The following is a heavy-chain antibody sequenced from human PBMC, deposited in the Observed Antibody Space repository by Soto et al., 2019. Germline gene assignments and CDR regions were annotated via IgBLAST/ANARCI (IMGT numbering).Heavy chain of an antibody. J-gene: IGHJ4*02. CDR2: ITSSSSYI. Sequence: PGGSLRLSCAASGFTFSLYSMIWVRQAPGKGREWVASITSSSSYIYYEDSLKGRFTISRDNAKNSLFLQLDSLRAEDTAVYFCVRARSTDSRPDYWGQGTLVTVSS. V-gene: IGHV3-21*01. CDR1: GFTFSLYS. D-gene: IGHD3-22*01. CDR3: VRARSTDSRPDY.